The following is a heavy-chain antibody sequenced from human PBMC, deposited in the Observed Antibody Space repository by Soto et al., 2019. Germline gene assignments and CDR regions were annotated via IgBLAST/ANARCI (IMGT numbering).Heavy chain of an antibody. J-gene: IGHJ6*03. V-gene: IGHV3-48*01. D-gene: IGHD2-2*01. CDR2: ISSSSSTI. CDR3: ASQYCSSTSRPSKGPYYYYYMDV. Sequence: PGGSLRLSCAASGFTFSSYSMNWVRQAPGKGLEWVSYISSSSSTIYYADSVKGRFTISRDNAKNSLYLQMNSLRAEDTAVYYCASQYCSSTSRPSKGPYYYYYMDVWGKGTTVTVSS. CDR1: GFTFSSYS.